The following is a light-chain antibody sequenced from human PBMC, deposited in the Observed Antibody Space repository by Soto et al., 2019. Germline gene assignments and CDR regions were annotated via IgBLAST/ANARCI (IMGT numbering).Light chain of an antibody. V-gene: IGKV4-1*01. CDR1: QSVLYSSNNKNY. J-gene: IGKJ1*01. CDR2: WAS. CDR3: QQYYSTPQT. Sequence: DIVMTQSPDALAVSLGESATINCKSRQSVLYSSNNKNYLAWYQQKPGQPPKLLIYWASTRESGVPDRFSGSGSGTDFTLTISSLQAEDVAVYYCQQYYSTPQTFGQGTKVEIK.